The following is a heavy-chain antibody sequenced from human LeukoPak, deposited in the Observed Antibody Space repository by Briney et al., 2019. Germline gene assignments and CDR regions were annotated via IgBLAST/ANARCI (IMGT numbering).Heavy chain of an antibody. CDR1: GITVSRNY. V-gene: IGHV3-66*01. D-gene: IGHD6-13*01. Sequence: GGSLRLSCAASGITVSRNYMSWVRQAPGKGLEWVSIIYSGGDTYYADSVKGRFTVSRDNAKNTLYLQMNSLRAEDTAVYYCARESGIAAALDLWGQGTLVTVSS. CDR3: ARESGIAAALDL. J-gene: IGHJ5*02. CDR2: IYSGGDT.